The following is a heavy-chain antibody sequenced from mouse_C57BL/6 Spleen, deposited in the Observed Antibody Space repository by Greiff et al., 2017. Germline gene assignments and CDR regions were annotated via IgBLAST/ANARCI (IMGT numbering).Heavy chain of an antibody. Sequence: EVNLVESGPGMVKPSQSLSLTCTVTGYSITSGYDWHWIRHFPGNKLEWMGYISYSGSPNYNPSLKSRISITHDTSKNHFFLKLNSVTTEDTATYYCARGDDYHWYFDVWGTGTTVTVSS. CDR2: ISYSGSP. CDR3: ARGDDYHWYFDV. V-gene: IGHV3-1*01. CDR1: GYSITSGYD. D-gene: IGHD2-4*01. J-gene: IGHJ1*03.